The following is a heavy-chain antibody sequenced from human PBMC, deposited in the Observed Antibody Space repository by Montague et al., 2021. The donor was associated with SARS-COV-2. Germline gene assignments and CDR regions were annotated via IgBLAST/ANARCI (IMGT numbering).Heavy chain of an antibody. J-gene: IGHJ5*02. D-gene: IGHD4-17*01. CDR2: IYWDDDK. CDR1: GFSRNTSGEG. V-gene: IGHV2-5*02. CDR3: ARYGDYGSWFDP. Sequence: PPLVKPTQTLTLTCTFSGFSRNTSGEGVGWVRQPPGKALEWLALIYWDDDKRYSPSLKSRSTISKDTTKNEVVLTVANMDPVDTATYYCARYGDYGSWFDPWGQGTLVTVSS.